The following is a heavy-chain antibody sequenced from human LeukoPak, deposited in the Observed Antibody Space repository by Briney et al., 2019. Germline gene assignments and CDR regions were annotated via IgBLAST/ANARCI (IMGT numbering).Heavy chain of an antibody. CDR1: GYSISSGFY. D-gene: IGHD1-26*01. V-gene: IGHV4-38-2*02. CDR3: ARAPYSGRTGEYYFDY. J-gene: IGHJ4*02. CDR2: VYLSGSA. Sequence: SETLSLTCTVSGYSISSGFYWGWLRQSPGQGLEWIGSVYLSGSAYYNPPLKSRSTISLDTSQNQFSLNLKNVTAADTAVYYCARAPYSGRTGEYYFDYWGQGALVTVSS.